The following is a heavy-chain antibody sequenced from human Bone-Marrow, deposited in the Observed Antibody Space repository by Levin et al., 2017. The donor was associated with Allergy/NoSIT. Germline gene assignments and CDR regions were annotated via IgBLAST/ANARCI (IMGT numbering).Heavy chain of an antibody. Sequence: GGSLRLSCTASGFPFHTSAMTWVRQAPGQGLGWVSSISGDADMTSYADSVKGRFTVSRDNSKNMLFLQMDNLRVEDTAVFYCAKGSSGWFQETDSWGQGALVTVSS. CDR2: ISGDADMT. CDR1: GFPFHTSA. V-gene: IGHV3-23*01. J-gene: IGHJ4*02. CDR3: AKGSSGWFQETDS. D-gene: IGHD6-19*01.